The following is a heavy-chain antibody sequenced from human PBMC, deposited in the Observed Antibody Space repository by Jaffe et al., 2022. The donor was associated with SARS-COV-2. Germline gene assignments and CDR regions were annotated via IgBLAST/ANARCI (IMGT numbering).Heavy chain of an antibody. J-gene: IGHJ5*02. V-gene: IGHV4-39*01. CDR2: IYYSGTS. Sequence: QLQLQESGPGLVKPSETLSLTCTVSGGSISSSSCYWGWIRQPPGKGLEWIGTIYYSGTSYYNPSLKSRVTMSVDTSKNQFSLRLTSVTAADTAVYYCARQNKITGIGPSWIGPWGQGTLVTVSS. D-gene: IGHD1-20*01. CDR3: ARQNKITGIGPSWIGP. CDR1: GGSISSSSCY.